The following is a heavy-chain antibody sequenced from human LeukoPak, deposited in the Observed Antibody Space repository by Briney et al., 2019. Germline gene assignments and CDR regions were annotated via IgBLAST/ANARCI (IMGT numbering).Heavy chain of an antibody. D-gene: IGHD7-27*01. V-gene: IGHV1-8*01. CDR3: ARGPPNWGYDY. Sequence: ASVKVSCKASGYTFTGYDFNWVRQATGQRPEWMGWMSPNSGDTGYAQKFQDRVTMTRNTSISTAYTELSSLRSDDTAVYYCARGPPNWGYDYWGPGTLVTVSS. CDR1: GYTFTGYD. CDR2: MSPNSGDT. J-gene: IGHJ4*02.